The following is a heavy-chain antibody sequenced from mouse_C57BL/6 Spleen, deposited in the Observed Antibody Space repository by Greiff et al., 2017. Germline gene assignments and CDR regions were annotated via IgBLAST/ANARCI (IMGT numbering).Heavy chain of an antibody. D-gene: IGHD1-1*01. Sequence: EVKLQESGPELVKPGASVKISCKASGYTFTDYYMNWVKQSHGKSLEWIGDINPNNGGTSYNQKFKGKATLTVDKSSSTAYMELRSLTSEDSAVYYCARFTTVVAVDYWGQGTTLTVSS. CDR3: ARFTTVVAVDY. CDR2: INPNNGGT. CDR1: GYTFTDYY. J-gene: IGHJ2*01. V-gene: IGHV1-26*01.